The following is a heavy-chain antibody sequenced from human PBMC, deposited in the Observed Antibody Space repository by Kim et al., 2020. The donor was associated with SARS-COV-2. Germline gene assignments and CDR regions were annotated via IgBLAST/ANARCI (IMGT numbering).Heavy chain of an antibody. V-gene: IGHV1-8*01. Sequence: ASVKVSCKASGYTFTSYDINWVRQATGQGLEWMGWMNPNSGNTGYAQKFQGRVTMTRNTSISTAYMELSSLRSEDTAVYYCARGWALPRKNIAAAGASDYWGQGTLVTVSS. D-gene: IGHD6-13*01. CDR2: MNPNSGNT. J-gene: IGHJ4*02. CDR1: GYTFTSYD. CDR3: ARGWALPRKNIAAAGASDY.